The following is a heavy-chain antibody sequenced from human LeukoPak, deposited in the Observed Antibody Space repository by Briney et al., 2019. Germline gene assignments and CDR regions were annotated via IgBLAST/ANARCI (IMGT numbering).Heavy chain of an antibody. CDR3: ARDPMHNGGNSGAFDF. CDR2: ISGSGAT. CDR1: GFTFSHHF. D-gene: IGHD2-21*01. V-gene: IGHV3-11*01. J-gene: IGHJ3*01. Sequence: PGGSLRFSCAASGFTFSHHFMTWIRKAPGKGLEWISYISGSGATYYASSVQGRFTISRDNAQNSLWLQMSSLRAEDTAVYYCARDPMHNGGNSGAFDFWGQGTLVTVSS.